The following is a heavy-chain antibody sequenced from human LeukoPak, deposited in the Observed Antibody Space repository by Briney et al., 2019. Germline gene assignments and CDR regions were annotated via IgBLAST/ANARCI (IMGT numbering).Heavy chain of an antibody. D-gene: IGHD6-19*01. CDR2: ISSSNSYT. Sequence: GRCLRLSRAAAGFTFSSYSTDCVRQPPGNGLGWVSSISSSNSYTYNADAVKGRFTISRDNAKNSLYLQMNRLRAEDTAVYYCARDQGLLVVAGRFGYWGQGTLVTVSS. V-gene: IGHV3-21*01. CDR3: ARDQGLLVVAGRFGY. CDR1: GFTFSSYS. J-gene: IGHJ4*02.